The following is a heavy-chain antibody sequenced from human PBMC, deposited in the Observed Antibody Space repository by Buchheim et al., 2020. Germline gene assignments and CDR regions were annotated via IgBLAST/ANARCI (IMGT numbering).Heavy chain of an antibody. CDR1: GFTFSGSA. D-gene: IGHD2-2*01. J-gene: IGHJ4*02. CDR3: VSPYCSSTGCYALDF. CDR2: IGRRANNYAT. Sequence: EVQLVESGGGLVQPGGSLKLSCAASGFTFSGSAMHWVRQASGKGLEWVGRIGRRANNYATVYAESVKGRFTISRDDSKNMAYLQMNSLKTEDTAVYYCVSPYCSSTGCYALDFWGQGTL. V-gene: IGHV3-73*01.